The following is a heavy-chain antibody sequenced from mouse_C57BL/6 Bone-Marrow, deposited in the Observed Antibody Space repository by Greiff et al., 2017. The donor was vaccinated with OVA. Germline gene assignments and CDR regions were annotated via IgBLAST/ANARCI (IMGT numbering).Heavy chain of an antibody. CDR3: TDNDGYYPAWFAY. CDR2: IRLKSDNYAT. D-gene: IGHD2-3*01. J-gene: IGHJ3*01. V-gene: IGHV6-3*01. CDR1: GFTFSNYW. Sequence: EVKLVESGGGLVQPGGSMKLSCVAPGFTFSNYWMNWVRQSPEKGLEWVAQIRLKSDNYATHYAESVKGRFTISRDDSKSSVYLQMNNLRAEDTGIYYCTDNDGYYPAWFAYWGQGTLVTVSA.